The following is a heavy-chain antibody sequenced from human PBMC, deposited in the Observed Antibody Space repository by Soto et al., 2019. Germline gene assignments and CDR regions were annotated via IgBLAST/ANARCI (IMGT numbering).Heavy chain of an antibody. D-gene: IGHD6-6*01. CDR3: ARRKQLVPKGHYYYYGMDV. J-gene: IGHJ6*02. Sequence: EVQLVQSGAEVKKPGESLRISCKGSGYSFTSYWISWVRQMPGKGLEWMGRIDPSDSYTNYSPSFQGHVTISADKSISTAYLQWSSLKASDTAMYYCARRKQLVPKGHYYYYGMDVWGQGTTVTVSS. CDR2: IDPSDSYT. V-gene: IGHV5-10-1*03. CDR1: GYSFTSYW.